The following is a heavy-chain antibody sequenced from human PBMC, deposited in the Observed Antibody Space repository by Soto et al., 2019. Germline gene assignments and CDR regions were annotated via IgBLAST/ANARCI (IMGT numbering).Heavy chain of an antibody. J-gene: IGHJ6*02. CDR3: GRQPGHCGSTTCFGYYSVDV. D-gene: IGHD2-2*01. Sequence: PSETLSLTRSVSCGSISSSSYSWGWIRQPPGKGMEWIGTIYYSGSTHYNPSLEGRVAISADTPNNQLSLRLSSVTAADTAVYYCGRQPGHCGSTTCFGYYSVDVWGQGTTVTVSS. CDR1: CGSISSSSYS. CDR2: IYYSGST. V-gene: IGHV4-39*01.